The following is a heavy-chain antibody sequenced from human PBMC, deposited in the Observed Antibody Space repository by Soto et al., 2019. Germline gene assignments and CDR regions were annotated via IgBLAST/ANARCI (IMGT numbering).Heavy chain of an antibody. V-gene: IGHV4-34*01. Sequence: PSETLSLTCAVYGGSFSCYYWSWIRQPPGKGLEWIGEINHSGSTNYNPSLKSRVTISVDTSKNQFSLKLSSVTAADTAVYYCARVRYGSGSYYNYYYYGMDVWGQGTTVTVS. CDR3: ARVRYGSGSYYNYYYYGMDV. D-gene: IGHD3-10*01. J-gene: IGHJ6*02. CDR1: GGSFSCYY. CDR2: INHSGST.